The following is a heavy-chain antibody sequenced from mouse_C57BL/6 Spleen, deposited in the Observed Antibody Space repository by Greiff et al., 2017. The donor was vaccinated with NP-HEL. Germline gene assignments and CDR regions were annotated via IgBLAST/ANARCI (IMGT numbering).Heavy chain of an antibody. D-gene: IGHD1-1*01. CDR1: GYTFTSYW. CDR3: ARYYYGSSHWYFDV. CDR2: IHPNSGST. V-gene: IGHV1-64*01. J-gene: IGHJ1*03. Sequence: VQLQQPGAELVKPGASVKLSCKASGYTFTSYWMHWVKQRPGQGLEWIGMIHPNSGSTNYNEKFKSKATLTVDKSSSTAYMQLSSLTSEDSAVYYCARYYYGSSHWYFDVWGTGTTVTVSS.